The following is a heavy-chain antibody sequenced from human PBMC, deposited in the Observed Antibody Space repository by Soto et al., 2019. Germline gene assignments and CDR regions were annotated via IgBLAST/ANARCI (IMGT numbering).Heavy chain of an antibody. CDR2: ISGSGGST. V-gene: IGHV3-23*01. D-gene: IGHD1-26*01. CDR1: GFTFSSYA. CDR3: AKVGIVGATHPHTGMDV. J-gene: IGHJ6*02. Sequence: PGGSLRLSCAASGFTFSSYAMSWVRQAPGKGLEWVSAISGSGGSTYYADSVKGRFTISRDNSKNTLYLQMNSLRAEDTAVYYCAKVGIVGATHPHTGMDVWGQGTTVTVSS.